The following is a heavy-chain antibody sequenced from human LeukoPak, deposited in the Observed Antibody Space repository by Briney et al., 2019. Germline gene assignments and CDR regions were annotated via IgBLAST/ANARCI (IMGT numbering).Heavy chain of an antibody. V-gene: IGHV4-34*01. CDR2: INHSGST. Sequence: SETLSLTCAVYGGSFSGYYWSWIRQPPGKGLEWIGEINHSGSTNYNPSLKSRVTISVDTSKNQFSLKLSSVTAADTAVYYCARALWFGELGDDYWGRGTLVTVSS. CDR3: ARALWFGELGDDY. D-gene: IGHD3-10*01. J-gene: IGHJ4*02. CDR1: GGSFSGYY.